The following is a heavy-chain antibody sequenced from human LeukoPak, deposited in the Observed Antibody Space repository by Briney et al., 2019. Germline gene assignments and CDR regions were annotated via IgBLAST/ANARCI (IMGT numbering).Heavy chain of an antibody. D-gene: IGHD3-3*01. V-gene: IGHV4-34*01. J-gene: IGHJ4*02. Sequence: SETLSLTCAVYGGSFSGYYWSWIRQPPGKGLEWIGEINHSGSTNYNPSLKSRVTISVDMSKNQFSLKLSSVTAADTAVYYCARGQSYYDFWSGYTQTSFDYWGQGTLVTVSS. CDR1: GGSFSGYY. CDR2: INHSGST. CDR3: ARGQSYYDFWSGYTQTSFDY.